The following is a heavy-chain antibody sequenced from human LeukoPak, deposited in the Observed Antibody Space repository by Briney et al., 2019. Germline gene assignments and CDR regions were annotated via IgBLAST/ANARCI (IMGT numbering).Heavy chain of an antibody. CDR3: ARDKGYRYDFWSGYYNGADY. D-gene: IGHD3-3*01. J-gene: IGHJ4*02. V-gene: IGHV3-30*03. CDR1: GFTFRNYY. Sequence: GGSLRLSCEASGFTFRNYYMTWVRQAPGKGLEWVAVISYDGSNKYYADSVKGRFTISRDNSKNTLYLQMNSLRAEDTAVYYCARDKGYRYDFWSGYYNGADYWGQGTLVTVSS. CDR2: ISYDGSNK.